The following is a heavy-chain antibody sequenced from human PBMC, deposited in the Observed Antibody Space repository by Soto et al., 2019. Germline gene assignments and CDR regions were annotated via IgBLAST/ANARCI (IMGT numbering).Heavy chain of an antibody. CDR1: GFTFSSYA. D-gene: IGHD6-6*01. J-gene: IGHJ5*02. Sequence: PGGPVRLSCAASGFTFSSYAISWVRQAPGKGLEWVSAISGSGGSTYYADSVKGRFTISRDNSKNTLYLQMNSLRAEDMAVYYCSSHGIAARPVYPWGQRTLVTVSA. V-gene: IGHV3-23*01. CDR2: ISGSGGST. CDR3: SSHGIAARPVYP.